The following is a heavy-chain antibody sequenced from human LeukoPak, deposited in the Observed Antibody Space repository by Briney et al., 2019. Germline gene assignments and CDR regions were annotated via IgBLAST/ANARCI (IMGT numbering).Heavy chain of an antibody. J-gene: IGHJ4*02. V-gene: IGHV3-23*01. D-gene: IGHD4-11*01. CDR2: ITRFTGTT. Sequence: GGSLRLSCAASGFTFNNYAMTWVRQAPGRGLEWISTITRFTGTTYYADSVKGRFTISRDNSKNTLYLQMNSLRAEDTAVYYCANAYSNYADYWGQGTLVTVSS. CDR3: ANAYSNYADY. CDR1: GFTFNNYA.